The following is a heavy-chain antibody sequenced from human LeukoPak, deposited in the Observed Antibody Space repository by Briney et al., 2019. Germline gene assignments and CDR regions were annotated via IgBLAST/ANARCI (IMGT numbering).Heavy chain of an antibody. CDR2: ISGSGGST. Sequence: HTGGSLRLSCAASGFTFSSYAMSWVRQAPGKGLEWVSAISGSGGSTYYADSVKGRFTISRDNSKNTLYLQMNSLRAEDTAVYYCAKAAYGDYVNWFDPWGQGTLVTVSS. J-gene: IGHJ5*02. V-gene: IGHV3-23*01. D-gene: IGHD4-17*01. CDR1: GFTFSSYA. CDR3: AKAAYGDYVNWFDP.